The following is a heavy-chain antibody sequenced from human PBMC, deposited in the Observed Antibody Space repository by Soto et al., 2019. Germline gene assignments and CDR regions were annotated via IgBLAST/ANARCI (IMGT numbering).Heavy chain of an antibody. CDR1: GFTFSSYG. Sequence: QVQLVESGGGVVQPGRSLRLSCAASGFTFSSYGMHWVRQAPGKGLERVAAISYDGSNKYYADSVKGRFTISRDNSNNTQYLQMQCLRSEDTAVSYWAKVYTAMVYYYYYGLDVWGQGTTVTVSS. D-gene: IGHD5-18*01. CDR3: AKVYTAMVYYYYYGLDV. J-gene: IGHJ6*02. V-gene: IGHV3-30*18. CDR2: ISYDGSNK.